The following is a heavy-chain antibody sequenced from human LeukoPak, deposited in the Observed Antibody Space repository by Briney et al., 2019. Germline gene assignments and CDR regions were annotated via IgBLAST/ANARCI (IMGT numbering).Heavy chain of an antibody. CDR3: ARPRRYYYYYYMDV. CDR2: MNPNSGNT. Sequence: ASVKVSCKASGYTFTSYDINWVRQATGQGLEWMGWMNPNSGNTGYAQKFQGRVTMTRNTSISTAYMELSSLRSEDTAVYYCARPRRYYYYYYMDVWGKGTTVTISS. J-gene: IGHJ6*03. V-gene: IGHV1-8*01. CDR1: GYTFTSYD.